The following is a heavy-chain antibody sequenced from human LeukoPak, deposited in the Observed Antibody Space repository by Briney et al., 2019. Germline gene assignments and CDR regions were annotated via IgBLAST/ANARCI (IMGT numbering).Heavy chain of an antibody. Sequence: SETLSLTCAVSGGSINTNNWWSWVRRPLGKGLEWIGEIYHSGNTNYNPSLKSRVTISGDKSKNQFTLKLSSVTAADTAIYYCARARNEILAGYYSFDYWGQGILVTVSS. CDR2: IYHSGNT. J-gene: IGHJ4*02. V-gene: IGHV4-4*02. CDR3: ARARNEILAGYYSFDY. D-gene: IGHD3-9*01. CDR1: GGSINTNNW.